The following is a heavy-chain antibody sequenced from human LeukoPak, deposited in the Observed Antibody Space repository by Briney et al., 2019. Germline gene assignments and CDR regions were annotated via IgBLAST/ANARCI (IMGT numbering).Heavy chain of an antibody. D-gene: IGHD3-9*01. CDR1: GYTFTSYD. V-gene: IGHV1-8*01. Sequence: GASVKVSCEASGYTFTSYDINWVRQATGQGLEWMGWMNPNSGNTGYAQKFQGRVTMTRNTSISTAYMELSSLRSEDTAVYYCARELRYFDWLSSYYYYGMDVWGQGTTVTVSS. CDR2: MNPNSGNT. J-gene: IGHJ6*02. CDR3: ARELRYFDWLSSYYYYGMDV.